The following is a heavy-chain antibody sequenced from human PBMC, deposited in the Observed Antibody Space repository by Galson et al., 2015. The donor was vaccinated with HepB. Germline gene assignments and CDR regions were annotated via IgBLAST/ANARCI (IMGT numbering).Heavy chain of an antibody. CDR1: GFTYNNYW. J-gene: IGHJ4*02. D-gene: IGHD5-18*01. CDR2: IKQDGSEK. V-gene: IGHV3-7*03. Sequence: PLRLSCAVSGFTYNNYWMSWVRQAPGRGLEWVANIKQDGSEKYYVDSVEGRFTVSRDNAKKTLYLDMNALSVEDTAVYYCARGWDTDGTSNFDYWGQGALVTVSS. CDR3: ARGWDTDGTSNFDY.